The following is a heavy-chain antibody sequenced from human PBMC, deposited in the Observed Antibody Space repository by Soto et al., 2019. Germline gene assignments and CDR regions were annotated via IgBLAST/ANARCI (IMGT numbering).Heavy chain of an antibody. CDR1: GFTFSSYA. Sequence: GGSLRLSCAASGFTFSSYAMHWVRQAPGKGLEWVAVISYDGSNKYYADSVKGQFTISRDNSKNTLYLQMNSLRAEDTAVYYCARDLGATGYYGMDVWGQGTTVTVSS. V-gene: IGHV3-30-3*01. CDR3: ARDLGATGYYGMDV. J-gene: IGHJ6*02. CDR2: ISYDGSNK. D-gene: IGHD1-26*01.